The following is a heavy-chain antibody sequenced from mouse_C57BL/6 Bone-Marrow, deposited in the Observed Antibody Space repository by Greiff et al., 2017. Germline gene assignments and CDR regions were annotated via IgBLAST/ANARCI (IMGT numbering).Heavy chain of an antibody. CDR1: GFNIKDYY. CDR2: IDPEDGET. V-gene: IGHV14-2*01. CDR3: ARDNGSSYGYWYLDV. Sequence: VQLQQSGAELVKPGASVKLSCTASGFNIKDYYMHWVKQRTEQGLEWIGRIDPEDGETKYAPNFQGKATITADTSSNTAYLPLSSLTSEDTAVYYCARDNGSSYGYWYLDVWGTGTTVTVSS. D-gene: IGHD1-1*01. J-gene: IGHJ1*03.